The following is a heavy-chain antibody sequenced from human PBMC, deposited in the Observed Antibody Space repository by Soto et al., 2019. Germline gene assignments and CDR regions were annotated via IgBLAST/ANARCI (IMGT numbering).Heavy chain of an antibody. Sequence: SLRVSCGAAGVTFSSYAMSRVRQAPGKGLEWVSAISGSGGTTYYADSVKGRFTISRDNSKNTLYLQMNSLRAEDTAVYYCAKDRSSGTPDAFDIWGQGTMVTVSS. D-gene: IGHD3-10*01. V-gene: IGHV3-23*01. J-gene: IGHJ3*02. CDR2: ISGSGGTT. CDR1: GVTFSSYA. CDR3: AKDRSSGTPDAFDI.